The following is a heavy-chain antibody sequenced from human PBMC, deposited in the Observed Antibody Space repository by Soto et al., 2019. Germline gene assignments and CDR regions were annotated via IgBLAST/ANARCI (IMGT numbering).Heavy chain of an antibody. Sequence: PGGSLRLSCAASGYTFSSYGMHWVRQAPGKGLEWVAVISYDGSNKYYADSVKGRFTISRDNSKNTLYLQMNSLRAEDTAVYYSAKDVVGATPCCDYWGQGTLVTVSS. CDR3: AKDVVGATPCCDY. J-gene: IGHJ4*02. CDR1: GYTFSSYG. D-gene: IGHD1-26*01. V-gene: IGHV3-30*18. CDR2: ISYDGSNK.